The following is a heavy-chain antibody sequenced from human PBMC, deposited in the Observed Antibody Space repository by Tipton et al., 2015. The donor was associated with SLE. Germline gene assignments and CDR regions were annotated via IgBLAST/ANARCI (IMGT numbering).Heavy chain of an antibody. Sequence: QLVQSGPEVKKPGASVKVSCKVSGYTLTEVFMHWVRQAPGKGLEWMGGFDPEHSETIYAQKFQGRVTMTEDTSTDTAYMEVSGLRSEDTAVYYCATSRGEFGDYFDYWGQGTLVTVSS. CDR3: ATSRGEFGDYFDY. D-gene: IGHD3-10*01. CDR1: GYTLTEVF. J-gene: IGHJ4*02. V-gene: IGHV1-24*01. CDR2: FDPEHSET.